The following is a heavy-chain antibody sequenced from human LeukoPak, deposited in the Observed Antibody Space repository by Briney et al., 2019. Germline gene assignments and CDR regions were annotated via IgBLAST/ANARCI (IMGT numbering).Heavy chain of an antibody. CDR2: ISASGGST. CDR1: GFTFDDYG. Sequence: GGSLRLSCAASGFTFDDYGMSWVRQAPGKGLEWVSAISASGGSTFYADSVKGRFTISRDNSKNTLYLQMNSLRAEDTALYYCAKGRGYSGYDFFDYWGQGTLVTVSS. J-gene: IGHJ4*02. V-gene: IGHV3-23*01. D-gene: IGHD5-12*01. CDR3: AKGRGYSGYDFFDY.